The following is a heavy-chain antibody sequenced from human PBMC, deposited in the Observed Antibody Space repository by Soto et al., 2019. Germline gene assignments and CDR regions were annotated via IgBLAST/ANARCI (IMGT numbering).Heavy chain of an antibody. D-gene: IGHD2-15*01. Sequence: EVQLVESGGGFIYPGGSLRLSCAASGLTISNAWTNWVRQAPGNGLEWVGRIKTNTEGGTTDYAAAVKGRCTVSRDDSKNTLYLQMNSLKTEDTAVYYCTTGSVEGVWGQGTTVTVSS. V-gene: IGHV3-15*07. J-gene: IGHJ6*02. CDR1: GLTISNAW. CDR3: TTGSVEGV. CDR2: IKTNTEGGTT.